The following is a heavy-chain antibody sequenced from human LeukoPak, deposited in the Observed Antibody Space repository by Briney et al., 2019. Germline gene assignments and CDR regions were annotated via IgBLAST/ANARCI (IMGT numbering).Heavy chain of an antibody. CDR1: GFTFSSYA. Sequence: GGSLRLSCAASGFTFSSYAMSWVRQAPGKGLEWVSAISGTGGSTYYADSVKGRFTISRDTSKNTLFLQMNSLRAEDTAVYYCAKVNKDYSNYFYDWGKGTLVTVSS. V-gene: IGHV3-23*01. J-gene: IGHJ4*02. D-gene: IGHD4-11*01. CDR3: AKVNKDYSNYFYD. CDR2: ISGTGGST.